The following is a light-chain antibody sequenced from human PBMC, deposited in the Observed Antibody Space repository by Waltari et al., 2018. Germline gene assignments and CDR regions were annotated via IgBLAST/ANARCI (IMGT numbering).Light chain of an antibody. CDR3: QSYDSSLSVNVV. CDR2: GNT. Sequence: QSVLTQSPSVSGAPGQRVTISCTGTSSHIGAGYDVTWYQHLPGTVPRLLIYGNTTRPSGVPARIPGSRSGTSASLAITGLQAEDEADYYCQSYDSSLSVNVVFGGGTKLTVL. J-gene: IGLJ2*01. CDR1: SSHIGAGYD. V-gene: IGLV1-40*01.